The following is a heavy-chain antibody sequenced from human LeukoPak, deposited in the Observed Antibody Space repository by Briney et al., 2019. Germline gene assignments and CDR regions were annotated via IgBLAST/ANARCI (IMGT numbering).Heavy chain of an antibody. CDR2: ICPGDSDT. CDR1: GYCFSSYW. Sequence: GESLKISCKGSGYCFSSYWIGWVRPMPGKGLEWLGIICPGDSDTRYSPSFQGQVTISADKSISTAYLQWSSLKASDTAMYYCARLRSSSWSHFDYWGQGTLVTVSS. CDR3: ARLRSSSWSHFDY. J-gene: IGHJ4*02. V-gene: IGHV5-51*01. D-gene: IGHD6-13*01.